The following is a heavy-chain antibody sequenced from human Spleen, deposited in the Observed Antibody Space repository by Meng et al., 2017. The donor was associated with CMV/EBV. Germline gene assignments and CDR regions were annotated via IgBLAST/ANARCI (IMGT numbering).Heavy chain of an antibody. J-gene: IGHJ4*02. CDR1: GYTFTTYG. Sequence: GYTFTTYGISWVRQAPGQGLEWMGWISAYNGNTNYAQKLQGRVTMTTDTSTSTAYMELRSLRSDDTAVYYCARDQISVSGLSYYFDFWGQGTLVTVSS. CDR2: ISAYNGNT. V-gene: IGHV1-18*01. CDR3: ARDQISVSGLSYYFDF. D-gene: IGHD6-19*01.